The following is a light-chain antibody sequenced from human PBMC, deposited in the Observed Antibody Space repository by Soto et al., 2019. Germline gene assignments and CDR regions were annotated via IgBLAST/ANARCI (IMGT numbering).Light chain of an antibody. CDR3: QHRDT. J-gene: IGKJ3*01. V-gene: IGKV1-9*01. Sequence: DIQLTQSPSFLSASVGDRVTITCRASQGISSYLAWYQQKPGKDPTLLIYAASTLQSGVPSRFSGSGSGTEFTLTISSLQPEDFATYYCQHRDTFGPGTKVDIK. CDR1: QGISSY. CDR2: AAS.